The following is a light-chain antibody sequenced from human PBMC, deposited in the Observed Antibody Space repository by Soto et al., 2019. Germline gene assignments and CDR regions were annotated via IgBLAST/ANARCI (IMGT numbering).Light chain of an antibody. V-gene: IGKV1-5*01. CDR3: QQYSSYSPLT. Sequence: DIQLTQSPSLLSASVGDRVTITCRASQIISSWLAWYQQKPGKAPKLLIYDAYSLESGTPSRFSGRRSGTEFTLTIASVQPEDFATYYCQQYSSYSPLTFGGGTKVDI. CDR1: QIISSW. CDR2: DAY. J-gene: IGKJ4*01.